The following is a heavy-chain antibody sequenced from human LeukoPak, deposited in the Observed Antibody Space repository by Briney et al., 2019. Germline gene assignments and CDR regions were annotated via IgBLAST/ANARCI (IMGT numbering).Heavy chain of an antibody. CDR2: IYYSGTT. CDR3: ARLVSRRGYSFDY. Sequence: SETLSLTCTVSGDSISSSTYCWGWIRQPPGKGLVWIGSIYYSGTTYYSPSLKTRVTISVDTSKNQFSLKLSSVTAADTAVYYCARLVSRRGYSFDYWGQGTLVTVSS. D-gene: IGHD5-18*01. J-gene: IGHJ4*02. V-gene: IGHV4-39*01. CDR1: GDSISSSTYC.